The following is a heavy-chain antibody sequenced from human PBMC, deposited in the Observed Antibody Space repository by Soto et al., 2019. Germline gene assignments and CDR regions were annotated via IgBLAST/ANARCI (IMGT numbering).Heavy chain of an antibody. CDR1: GFTFSSYG. Sequence: PGGALRLFCEASGFTFSSYGRHWVRQAPGKGLEWVAIIWNDGSNEYYADSVKGRFTISRDNSKNTLYLQVSNLRAEDTAVYFCARDQTDSGGYSDSWGQGTLVTVSS. V-gene: IGHV3-33*01. D-gene: IGHD3-22*01. CDR2: IWNDGSNE. CDR3: ARDQTDSGGYSDS. J-gene: IGHJ4*02.